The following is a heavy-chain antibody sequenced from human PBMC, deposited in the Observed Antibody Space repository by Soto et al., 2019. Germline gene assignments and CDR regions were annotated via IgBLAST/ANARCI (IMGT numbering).Heavy chain of an antibody. D-gene: IGHD2-8*01. CDR2: IYTSGST. Sequence: QVQLQELGPGLVKPSETLSLTCTVSGGSISSYYWSWIRHPAGKGLEWIGRIYTSGSTNYNPSLKSRVTMSVDTSKTQCSLKLSSVTAADTAVYYCARDQAADLVLIVSELWGMDFWGQGTTFTFSS. V-gene: IGHV4-4*07. J-gene: IGHJ6*02. CDR3: ARDQAADLVLIVSELWGMDF. CDR1: GGSISSYY.